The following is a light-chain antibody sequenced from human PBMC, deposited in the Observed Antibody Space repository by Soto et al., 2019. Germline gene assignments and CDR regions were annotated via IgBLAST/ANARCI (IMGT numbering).Light chain of an antibody. J-gene: IGKJ1*01. CDR1: QSISSY. V-gene: IGKV1-39*01. Sequence: DIQMTQSPSSLSASVGDRVTITCRASQSISSYLNWYQQKPGEAPKLLIYAASNLQSGVPSRFSGSGSGTDFTLTISSLQPEDFGTYYCQQSFSTPRTFGQGTKVDI. CDR3: QQSFSTPRT. CDR2: AAS.